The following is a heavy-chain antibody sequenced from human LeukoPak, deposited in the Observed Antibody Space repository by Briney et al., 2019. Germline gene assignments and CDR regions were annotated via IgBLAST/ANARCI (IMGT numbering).Heavy chain of an antibody. Sequence: GGSLRLSCEASGFTFISYAMSWVRQAPGKGLEWVSVISGSGDSTYYADSVEGRCTISRDNSKDALYLQMNSLRAEDTAVYYCARVGYSGYDYDYWGQGTLVTVSS. V-gene: IGHV3-23*01. CDR2: ISGSGDST. J-gene: IGHJ4*02. CDR1: GFTFISYA. D-gene: IGHD5-12*01. CDR3: ARVGYSGYDYDY.